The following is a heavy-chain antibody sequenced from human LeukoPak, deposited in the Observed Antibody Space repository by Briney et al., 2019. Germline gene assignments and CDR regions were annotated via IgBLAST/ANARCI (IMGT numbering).Heavy chain of an antibody. Sequence: GRSLRLSCAASGFTFSSYAMHWVRQAPGKGLEWVALIWSDGSNENYADSVKGRFTISRDTSRNTLYLQMHSLRAEDTAVYYCARDADTSGSYWYFDLWGRGTQVTVSS. V-gene: IGHV3-33*08. J-gene: IGHJ2*01. CDR2: IWSDGSNE. D-gene: IGHD3-22*01. CDR1: GFTFSSYA. CDR3: ARDADTSGSYWYFDL.